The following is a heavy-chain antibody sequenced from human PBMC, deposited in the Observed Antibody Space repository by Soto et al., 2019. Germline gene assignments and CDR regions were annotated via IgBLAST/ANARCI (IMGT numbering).Heavy chain of an antibody. V-gene: IGHV1-69*01. D-gene: IGHD2-15*01. CDR3: GRGGFCSQDLCYSRGGEIDH. J-gene: IGHJ4*02. CDR2: ILPILGTT. Sequence: QVHLVQTGTEVKKPGSSVRVSCQASGGTFRDYGVSWVRQAPGQGLEWIGGILPILGTTNYAQKFRDRVTITADGSTGTVYLDLISLTSEDTAVYYCGRGGFCSQDLCYSRGGEIDHWAQGTLVTVSS. CDR1: GGTFRDYG.